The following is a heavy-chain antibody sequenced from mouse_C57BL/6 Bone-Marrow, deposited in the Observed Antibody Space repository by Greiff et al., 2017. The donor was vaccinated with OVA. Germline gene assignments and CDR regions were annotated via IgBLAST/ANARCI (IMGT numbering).Heavy chain of an antibody. CDR2: IWTGGGT. D-gene: IGHD3-2*02. V-gene: IGHV2-9-1*01. CDR3: ARIDSSGYADYAMDY. Sequence: VQLVESGPGLVAPSQSLSITCTVSGFSLTSYAISWVRQPPGKGLEWLGVIWTGGGTNYNSALKSRLSISKDNSKSQVFLKMNSLQTDDTARYYCARIDSSGYADYAMDYWGQGTSVTVSS. CDR1: GFSLTSYA. J-gene: IGHJ4*01.